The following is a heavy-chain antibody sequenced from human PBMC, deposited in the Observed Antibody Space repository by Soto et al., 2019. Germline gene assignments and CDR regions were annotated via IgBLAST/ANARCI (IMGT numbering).Heavy chain of an antibody. CDR3: ARDRGWFGEVPFDY. J-gene: IGHJ4*02. CDR2: INSDGSST. Sequence: EVQLVESGGGLVQPGGSLRLSCAATGLTFSSYWMHWVRQAPGKGLVWVSRINSDGSSTSYADSVKGRFTISRDNAKNTLYLQMNSLSAEDTAVYYCARDRGWFGEVPFDYWGQGTMVTVSS. D-gene: IGHD3-10*01. V-gene: IGHV3-74*01. CDR1: GLTFSSYW.